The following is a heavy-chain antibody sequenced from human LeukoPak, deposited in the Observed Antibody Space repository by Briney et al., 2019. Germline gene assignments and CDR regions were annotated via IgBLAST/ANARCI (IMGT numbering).Heavy chain of an antibody. CDR1: GYSISSGYY. CDR2: IYHSGST. J-gene: IGHJ4*02. V-gene: IGHV4-38-2*02. CDR3: AGKGIAAAGSFSYY. Sequence: SETLSLTCTVSGYSISSGYYWGWIRQPPGKGLEWIGSIYHSGSTYYNPSLKSRVTISVDTSKNQFSLKLSSVTAADTAVYYCAGKGIAAAGSFSYYWGQGTLVTVSS. D-gene: IGHD6-13*01.